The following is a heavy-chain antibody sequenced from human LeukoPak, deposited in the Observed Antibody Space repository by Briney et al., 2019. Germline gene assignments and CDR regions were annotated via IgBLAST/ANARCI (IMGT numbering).Heavy chain of an antibody. V-gene: IGHV3-74*01. J-gene: IGHJ4*02. D-gene: IGHD4-17*01. CDR2: INSDGTYT. CDR3: ARALGTVTTGYYFDY. CDR1: GLTFSSYW. Sequence: TGGSLRLSCAASGLTFSSYWMHWVRQVPGKGLVWVSRINSDGTYTGHADSVKGRFTTSRDNAKNTVYLLMNSLRAEDTAVYYCARALGTVTTGYYFDYWGQGTLVTVSS.